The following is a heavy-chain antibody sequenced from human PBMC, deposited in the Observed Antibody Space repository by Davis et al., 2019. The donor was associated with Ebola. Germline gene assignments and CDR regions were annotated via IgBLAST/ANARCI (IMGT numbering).Heavy chain of an antibody. CDR1: GFTFSSYS. CDR2: ISSSSSYI. J-gene: IGHJ3*02. V-gene: IGHV3-21*06. CDR3: ARAMTNKRNALDM. D-gene: IGHD2-8*01. Sequence: PGGSLRLSCAASGFTFSSYSMNWVRQAPGKGLEWVSSISSSSSYIYYADSVKGRFTISRDNANNTLYLQMNSLRSEDTAVYYCARAMTNKRNALDMWGQGTMVTVSS.